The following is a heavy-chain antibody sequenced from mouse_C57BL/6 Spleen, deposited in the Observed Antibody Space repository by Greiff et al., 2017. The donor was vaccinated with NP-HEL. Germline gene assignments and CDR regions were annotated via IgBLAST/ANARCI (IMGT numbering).Heavy chain of an antibody. Sequence: KLQQSGAELAKPGASVKLPCTASGYPFTSYWMHWVKQRPGQGLEWIGYINPSSGYTQYNQKFKDKATLTADKFSSTAYMQLSSLTYEDSAVYYCARGLEYYFDYWGQGTTLTVSS. CDR2: INPSSGYT. V-gene: IGHV1-7*01. CDR1: GYPFTSYW. CDR3: ARGLEYYFDY. J-gene: IGHJ2*01. D-gene: IGHD2-4*01.